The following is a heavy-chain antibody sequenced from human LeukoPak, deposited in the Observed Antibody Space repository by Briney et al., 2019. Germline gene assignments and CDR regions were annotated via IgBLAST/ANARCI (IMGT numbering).Heavy chain of an antibody. V-gene: IGHV3-23*01. CDR2: ISGSGGST. D-gene: IGHD3-16*01. Sequence: GWSLRLSCAASGFTYISYVMSWVRQAPGKGLQWVSAISGSGGSTYNADYVKGRFTMSRNNSKNTLYLQVISMRAEDTAVYYCAKSDVWGRNYFDYWGQGTLVTVSS. CDR1: GFTYISYV. CDR3: AKSDVWGRNYFDY. J-gene: IGHJ4*02.